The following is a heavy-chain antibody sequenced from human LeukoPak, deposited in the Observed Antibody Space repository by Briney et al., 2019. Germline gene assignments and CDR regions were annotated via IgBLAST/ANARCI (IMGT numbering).Heavy chain of an antibody. J-gene: IGHJ4*02. V-gene: IGHV3-30*03. CDR2: ISNDESRK. CDR3: ARDRAWNYFDY. D-gene: IGHD3-3*01. CDR1: GFTFSRHG. Sequence: GSLRLSCAPSGFTFSRHGMHWVRQAPGKGLEWVAIISNDESRKYYAHSVEGRFTISRDNSKNTLYLQMDSLRAEDTAVYYCARDRAWNYFDYWGQGTLVTVSS.